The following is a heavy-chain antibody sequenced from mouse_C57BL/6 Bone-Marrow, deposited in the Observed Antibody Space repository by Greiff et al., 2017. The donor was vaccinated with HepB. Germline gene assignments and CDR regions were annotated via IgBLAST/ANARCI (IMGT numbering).Heavy chain of an antibody. CDR1: GFTFSDYY. Sequence: EVKVVESGGGLVQPGGSLKLSCAASGFTFSDYYMYWVRQTPEKRLEWVAYISNGGGSTYYPDTVKGRFTISRDNAKNTLYLQMSRLKSEDTAMYYCARHGVLQAMDYWGQGTSVTVSS. J-gene: IGHJ4*01. CDR2: ISNGGGST. CDR3: ARHGVLQAMDY. V-gene: IGHV5-12*01. D-gene: IGHD1-1*01.